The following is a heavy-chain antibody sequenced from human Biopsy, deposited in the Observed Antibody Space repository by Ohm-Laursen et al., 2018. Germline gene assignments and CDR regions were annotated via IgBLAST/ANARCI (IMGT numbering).Heavy chain of an antibody. CDR3: ARVGAGAPSIDYFDS. D-gene: IGHD1-26*01. V-gene: IGHV4-59*07. CDR1: GGSIYNFF. CDR2: IYYSGST. Sequence: SDTLSLTCTVSGGSIYNFFWSWIRQPPGKGLEWIGHIYYSGSTNYNPSLKSRVTISVDRSKNHFSLELSSVTAADTAVYYCARVGAGAPSIDYFDSWGQGALDTVSS. J-gene: IGHJ4*02.